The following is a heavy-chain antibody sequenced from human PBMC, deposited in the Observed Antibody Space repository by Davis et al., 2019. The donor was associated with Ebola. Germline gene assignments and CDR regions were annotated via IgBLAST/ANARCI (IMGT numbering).Heavy chain of an antibody. CDR2: IYTTGNI. D-gene: IGHD3-22*01. Sequence: PSETLSLTCTVSGGSITSYYWSWIRQPAGKGLEYIGRIYTTGNINYSPSLKSRVTMSVNTSKNQFSLRLSSVTAADTAVYYCARDRRYYDSRGYSLRVGMDVWGQGTTVTVSS. CDR1: GGSITSYY. CDR3: ARDRRYYDSRGYSLRVGMDV. J-gene: IGHJ6*02. V-gene: IGHV4-4*07.